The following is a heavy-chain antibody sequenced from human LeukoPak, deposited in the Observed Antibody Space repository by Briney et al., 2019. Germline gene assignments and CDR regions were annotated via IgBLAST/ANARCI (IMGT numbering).Heavy chain of an antibody. V-gene: IGHV3-48*03. CDR2: ISSSGSTI. J-gene: IGHJ4*02. CDR1: GFTFSIYE. CDR3: ARPTTVTTGYFDY. Sequence: GGSLRLSCAASGFTFSIYEMNWVRQATGKGLEWGSYISSSGSTIYYADSVEGRFTISRDNAKNSLYLQINSLRAEDTAVYYCARPTTVTTGYFDYWGQGTLVTVSS. D-gene: IGHD4-17*01.